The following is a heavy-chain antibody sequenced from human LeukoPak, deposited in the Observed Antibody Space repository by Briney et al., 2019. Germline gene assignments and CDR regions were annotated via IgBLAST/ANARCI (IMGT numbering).Heavy chain of an antibody. CDR3: ARDRVDTATTDY. V-gene: IGHV1-69*04. J-gene: IGHJ4*02. CDR1: GYPFASYG. D-gene: IGHD5-18*01. Sequence: ASMKVSCKASGYPFASYGISWVRQAPGQGLEWMGRIIPILGIANYAQKFQGRVTITADKSTSTAYMELSSLRSEDTAVYYCARDRVDTATTDYWGQGTLVTVSS. CDR2: IIPILGIA.